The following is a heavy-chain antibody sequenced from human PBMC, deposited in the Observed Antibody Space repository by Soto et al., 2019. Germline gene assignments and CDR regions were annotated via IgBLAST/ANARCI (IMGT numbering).Heavy chain of an antibody. V-gene: IGHV4-61*08. CDR2: MYNTGST. D-gene: IGHD2-21*02. CDR3: ARDLWGYCGTDCYPLDV. J-gene: IGHJ6*02. Sequence: ASETLSLTCAVSGGSISSGGYSWSWIRQPPGKGLEWIGYMYNTGSTVYNPSLKSRVTISVDTSKNQFSLKLNAVTAADTAVYYCARDLWGYCGTDCYPLDVWGQGTTVTVS. CDR1: GGSISSGGYS.